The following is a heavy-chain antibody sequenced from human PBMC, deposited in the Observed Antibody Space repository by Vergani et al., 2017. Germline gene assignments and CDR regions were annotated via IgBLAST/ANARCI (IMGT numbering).Heavy chain of an antibody. J-gene: IGHJ4*02. CDR1: GYTFTSHY. CDR2: INPSGGST. CDR3: ARGPDYYDSSGYYWFDY. V-gene: IGHV1-46*03. Sequence: QVQLVQSGAEVKKPGASVKVSCKASGYTFTSHYMHWVRQAPGQGLEWMGIINPSGGSTSYAQKFQGRVTMTRDTSTSTVYMELSSLRSEDTAVYYCARGPDYYDSSGYYWFDYWGQGTLVTVSS. D-gene: IGHD3-22*01.